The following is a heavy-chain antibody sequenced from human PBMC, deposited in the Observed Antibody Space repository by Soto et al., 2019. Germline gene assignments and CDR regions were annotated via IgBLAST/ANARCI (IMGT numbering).Heavy chain of an antibody. CDR3: ARGPRRHIAAAGFYWYFDL. Sequence: QVQLQQWGAGLLKPSETLSLTCAVYGGSFSGYYWSWIRQPPGKGLEWIGEINHSGSTNYNPSLKSRVTISVDTSKNQFSLKLSSVTAADTAVHYCARGPRRHIAAAGFYWYFDLWGRGTLVTVSS. J-gene: IGHJ2*01. V-gene: IGHV4-34*01. D-gene: IGHD6-13*01. CDR2: INHSGST. CDR1: GGSFSGYY.